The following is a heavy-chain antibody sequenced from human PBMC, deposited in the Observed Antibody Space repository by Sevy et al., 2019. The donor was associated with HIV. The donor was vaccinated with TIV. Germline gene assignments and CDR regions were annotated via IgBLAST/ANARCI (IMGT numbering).Heavy chain of an antibody. CDR2: IYYSGST. CDR1: GGSISSYY. V-gene: IGHV4-59*01. CDR3: AGGNPSPDAYYDFWSGYLYTPYGMDV. D-gene: IGHD3-3*01. Sequence: SETLSLTCTVSGGSISSYYWSWIRQPPGKGLEWIGYIYYSGSTNYNPSLKSRVPISVDTSKNQFSLKLSSVTAADTAVYYCAGGNPSPDAYYDFWSGYLYTPYGMDVWGQGTTVTVSS. J-gene: IGHJ6*02.